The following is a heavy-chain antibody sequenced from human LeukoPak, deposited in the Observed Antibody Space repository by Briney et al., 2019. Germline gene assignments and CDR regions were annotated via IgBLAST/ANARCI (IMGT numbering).Heavy chain of an antibody. CDR3: ARVRTGHNWFDH. D-gene: IGHD3/OR15-3a*01. Sequence: PTETLSLTCTVPGGSISSYYWSSVRQPPGKGLEWIGYIYYSGSTNYNPSLMSRVTISVDTSKNQFSLKLSSVTAADTAVYYCARVRTGHNWFDHWGQGTLVTVSS. CDR1: GGSISSYY. V-gene: IGHV4-59*01. CDR2: IYYSGST. J-gene: IGHJ5*02.